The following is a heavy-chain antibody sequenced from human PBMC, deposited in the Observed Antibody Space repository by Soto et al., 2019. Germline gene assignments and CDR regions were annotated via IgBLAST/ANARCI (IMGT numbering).Heavy chain of an antibody. CDR1: GGTFSSYS. D-gene: IGHD1-7*01. CDR3: ARGKWNYAGEFDY. Sequence: ASVKVSCKASGGTFSSYSISWVRQAPGQGLEWMGGIIPIFGTANYAQKFQGRVTITADESTSTAYMELSSLGSEDTAVYYCARGKWNYAGEFDYWGQGTLVTVSS. V-gene: IGHV1-69*13. CDR2: IIPIFGTA. J-gene: IGHJ4*02.